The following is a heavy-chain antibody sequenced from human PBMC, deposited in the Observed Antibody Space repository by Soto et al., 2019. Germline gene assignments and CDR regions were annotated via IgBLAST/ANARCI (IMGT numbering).Heavy chain of an antibody. V-gene: IGHV4-30-2*05. Sequence: PSETLSLTCAVSGGSISSGGYSWSWIRQPPGKGLEWIGYISYTGGTYYNPSLKSRVTISLDTSKNQFSLKLSSVTAADTAVYYCARETAYYYYGLDVWGQGTTVNVS. CDR2: ISYTGGT. D-gene: IGHD1-1*01. CDR3: ARETAYYYYGLDV. CDR1: GGSISSGGYS. J-gene: IGHJ6*02.